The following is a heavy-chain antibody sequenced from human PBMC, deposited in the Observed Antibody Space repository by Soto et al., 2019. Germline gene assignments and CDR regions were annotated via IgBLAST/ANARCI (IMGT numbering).Heavy chain of an antibody. J-gene: IGHJ6*02. D-gene: IGHD1-20*01. CDR3: AREPRYTSYYYGMDV. CDR1: GGTFSNYA. Sequence: SAVNVSCKASGGTFSNYALSWVRQPPAQGLEWMGGIIRIFGTANYAKKVQGRVTMTADESTSTAYMELSSLRSEETAVYYCAREPRYTSYYYGMDVWGQGTTVTVSS. V-gene: IGHV1-69*13. CDR2: IIRIFGTA.